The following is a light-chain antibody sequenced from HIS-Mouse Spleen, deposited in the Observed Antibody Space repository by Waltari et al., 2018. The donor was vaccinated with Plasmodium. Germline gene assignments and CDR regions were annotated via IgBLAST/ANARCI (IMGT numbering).Light chain of an antibody. CDR2: GTS. CDR1: QSVSSSY. Sequence: VLTQSPGPLSLSPGERATLPCRASQSVSSSYLAWSQQKPGQAPRLLICGTSSRATGIPDRFSGSGSETDFTLNISRLEPEDFAVYYCQQYGSSGTFGQGTKVEIK. V-gene: IGKV3-20*01. CDR3: QQYGSSGT. J-gene: IGKJ1*01.